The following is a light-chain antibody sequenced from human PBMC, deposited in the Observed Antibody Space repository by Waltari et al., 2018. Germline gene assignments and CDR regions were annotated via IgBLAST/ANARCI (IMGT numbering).Light chain of an antibody. CDR3: MQGTHWPMYT. Sequence: VMTQSPLSLPVTPGQPASISCRSSQSLVHSDGNTYLNWFHQRPGQSPRSLIYKVSNRDSGVPDRFSGSGSGTDFTLEISRVEAEDVGVYYCMQGTHWPMYTFGQGTKLEIK. J-gene: IGKJ2*01. CDR1: QSLVHSDGNTY. V-gene: IGKV2-30*02. CDR2: KVS.